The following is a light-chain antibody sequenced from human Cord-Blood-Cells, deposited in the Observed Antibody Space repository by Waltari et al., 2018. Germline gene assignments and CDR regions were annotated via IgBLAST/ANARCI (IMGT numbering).Light chain of an antibody. CDR3: SSYAGSNNLGV. V-gene: IGLV2-8*01. Sequence: QSALTQPPSASGSPGQSVTISCTGTSSDVGGYNYVSWYQQYPGKASKLMIYEVSKRPSVVPDRFSGSKSGNTASLTVSVLQAEDEADYYCSSYAGSNNLGVFGGGTKLTVL. CDR1: SSDVGGYNY. CDR2: EVS. J-gene: IGLJ2*01.